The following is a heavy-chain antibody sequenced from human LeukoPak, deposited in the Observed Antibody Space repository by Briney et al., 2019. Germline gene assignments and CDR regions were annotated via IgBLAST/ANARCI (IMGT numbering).Heavy chain of an antibody. V-gene: IGHV4-34*01. J-gene: IGHJ5*02. CDR2: INHSGST. D-gene: IGHD6-19*01. CDR1: GGSFSGYY. Sequence: PSETLSLTCAVYGGSFSGYYWSWIRQPPGKGLEWIGEINHSGSTTYNPSLKSRVTISVDTSKNQFSLKLSSVTAADTAFYYCARGSPPYNSGWAIYDWFDPWGQGTLVTVSS. CDR3: ARGSPPYNSGWAIYDWFDP.